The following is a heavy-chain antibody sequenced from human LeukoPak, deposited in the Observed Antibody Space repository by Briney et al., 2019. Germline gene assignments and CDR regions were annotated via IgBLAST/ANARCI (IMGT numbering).Heavy chain of an antibody. CDR2: IIPIFGTA. CDR1: GGTFSSYA. J-gene: IGHJ5*02. Sequence: SVKVSCKASGGTFSSYAISWVRQAPGQGLEWMGGIIPIFGTANYAQKFQGRVTITADESTSTAYMELSSLRSEDTAVYYCAREDRYRAPFDPWGQGTLVTVSS. V-gene: IGHV1-69*13. D-gene: IGHD1-14*01. CDR3: AREDRYRAPFDP.